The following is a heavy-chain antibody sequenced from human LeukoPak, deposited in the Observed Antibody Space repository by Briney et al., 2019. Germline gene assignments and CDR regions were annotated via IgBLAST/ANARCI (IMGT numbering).Heavy chain of an antibody. CDR1: GYTFTGYY. CDR3: ARGKVAAAGLQADDYYYYYMDV. D-gene: IGHD6-13*01. CDR2: INPNSGGT. V-gene: IGHV1-2*02. Sequence: ASVKVSCKASGYTFTGYYMHWVRQAPGQGLEWMGWINPNSGGTNYALKLQGRVTMTRDTSIRTAYMELSRLRSDDTAVYYCARGKVAAAGLQADDYYYYYMDVWGKGTTVTVSS. J-gene: IGHJ6*03.